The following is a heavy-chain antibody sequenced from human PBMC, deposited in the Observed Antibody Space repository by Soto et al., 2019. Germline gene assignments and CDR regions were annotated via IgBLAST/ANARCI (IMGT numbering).Heavy chain of an antibody. CDR2: IYSGGST. V-gene: IGHV3-53*01. CDR3: ATVSSYGYHY. J-gene: IGHJ4*02. CDR1: GFTVSSNH. D-gene: IGHD3-16*01. Sequence: GGSLRLSCAASGFTVSSNHMSWVRQAPGKGLEWVSTIYSGGSTYYADSVKGRFTISRDNSKNTLYLQMSSLRAEDTAVYYCATVSSYGYHYWGQGSLVTVSS.